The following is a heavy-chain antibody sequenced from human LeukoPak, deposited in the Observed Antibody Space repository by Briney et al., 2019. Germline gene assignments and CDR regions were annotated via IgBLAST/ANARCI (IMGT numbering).Heavy chain of an antibody. CDR2: ISSSSSTI. Sequence: GGSLRLSCAASGFTFSTYSMNWVRQAPGKGLEWVSYISSSSSTIYYADSVKGRFTISRDNAKNSLYLQMNSLRAEDTAVYYCARGVRYCSSTSCYEHWGQGTLVTVSS. V-gene: IGHV3-48*04. CDR1: GFTFSTYS. CDR3: ARGVRYCSSTSCYEH. J-gene: IGHJ1*01. D-gene: IGHD2-2*01.